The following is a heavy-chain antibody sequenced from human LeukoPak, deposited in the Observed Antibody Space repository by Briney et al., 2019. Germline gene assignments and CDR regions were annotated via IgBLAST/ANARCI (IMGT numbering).Heavy chain of an antibody. V-gene: IGHV4-34*01. CDR2: INHSGST. Sequence: SETLSLTCAVYGGSFSGYYWSWIRQPPGKGLEWIGEINHSGSTNNNPSLKSRVTISVDTSKNQFSLKLSSVTAADTAVYYCARGRPIAARIMYYFDYWGQGTLVTVSS. D-gene: IGHD6-6*01. CDR3: ARGRPIAARIMYYFDY. CDR1: GGSFSGYY. J-gene: IGHJ4*02.